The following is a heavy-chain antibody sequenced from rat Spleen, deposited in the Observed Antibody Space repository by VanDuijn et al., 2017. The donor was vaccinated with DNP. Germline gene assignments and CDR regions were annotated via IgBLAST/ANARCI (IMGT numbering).Heavy chain of an antibody. D-gene: IGHD4-1*01. CDR2: ISYDGRSN. V-gene: IGHV5-22*01. CDR3: ARHVLPLRVWDY. Sequence: EVQLVESGGGLVQPGRSLKLSCAASGFIFSDYYMAWVRQAPTKGLEWVAYISYDGRSNYRGDSVKGRFTISRDNAKSTLYLQMNSLRSEDMATYYCARHVLPLRVWDYWGQGVMVTVSS. CDR1: GFIFSDYY. J-gene: IGHJ2*01.